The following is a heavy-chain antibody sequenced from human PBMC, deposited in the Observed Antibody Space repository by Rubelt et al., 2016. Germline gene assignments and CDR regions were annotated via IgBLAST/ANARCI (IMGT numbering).Heavy chain of an antibody. Sequence: VESGGGLVQPGGFLKLACAASGLKFSGSAIHWVRQASGKGLEWVSYISGNSGNIYYADSVKGRFTISRDNAKSSLYLQMNSLRAEDTTVYYCARDEGYSYGVSLDYWGQGTLVTVSS. D-gene: IGHD5-18*01. CDR3: ARDEGYSYGVSLDY. J-gene: IGHJ4*02. CDR2: ISGNSGNI. CDR1: GLKFSGSA. V-gene: IGHV3-48*01.